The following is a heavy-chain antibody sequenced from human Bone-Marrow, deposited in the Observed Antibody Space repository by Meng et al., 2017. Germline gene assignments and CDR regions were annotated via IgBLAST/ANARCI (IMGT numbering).Heavy chain of an antibody. CDR3: ARDDYRDSSGYYTTSAEYFQH. Sequence: SETLSLTCTVSGGSISSSSYYWGWIRQPPGKGLEWIGSIYYSGSTYYNPSLKSRVTISVDTSKNQFSLKLSSVTAADTAVYYCARDDYRDSSGYYTTSAEYFQHWGQGTLVTVSS. CDR2: IYYSGST. D-gene: IGHD3-22*01. CDR1: GGSISSSSYY. V-gene: IGHV4-39*07. J-gene: IGHJ1*01.